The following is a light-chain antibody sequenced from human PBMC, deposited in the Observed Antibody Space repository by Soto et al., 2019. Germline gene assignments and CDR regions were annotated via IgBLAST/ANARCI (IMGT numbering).Light chain of an antibody. J-gene: IGKJ4*01. V-gene: IGKV1-5*03. CDR3: QQYNTFPLT. CDR1: QSLSSW. Sequence: DIQMTQSPSTLSASVGDRVTITCRASQSLSSWLAWYQEKPGKAPKLLIYKASSLESGVPSRFSGSGSETEFTLTISSLQPDDFATYYCQQYNTFPLTFGGGTEVEIK. CDR2: KAS.